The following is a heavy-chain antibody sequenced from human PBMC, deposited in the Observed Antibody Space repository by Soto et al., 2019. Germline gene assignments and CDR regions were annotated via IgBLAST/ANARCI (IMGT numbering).Heavy chain of an antibody. Sequence: GGSLRLSCAASGFTFSSYAMHWVRQAPGKGLEWVAVISYDGSNKYYADSVKGRFTISRDNSKNTLYLQMSSLRAEDTAVYYCARGLHILDPVDTVIYYFDYWGQGTLVTVSS. J-gene: IGHJ4*02. CDR3: ARGLHILDPVDTVIYYFDY. CDR1: GFTFSSYA. D-gene: IGHD5-18*01. V-gene: IGHV3-30-3*01. CDR2: ISYDGSNK.